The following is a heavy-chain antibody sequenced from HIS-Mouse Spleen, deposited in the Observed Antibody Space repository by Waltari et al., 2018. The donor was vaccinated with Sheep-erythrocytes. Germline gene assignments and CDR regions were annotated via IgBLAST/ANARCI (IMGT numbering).Heavy chain of an antibody. D-gene: IGHD5-12*01. CDR1: GYTFTSYD. CDR2: MNPNSGNK. J-gene: IGHJ4*02. CDR3: ARGHYSGYDFDY. V-gene: IGHV1-8*01. Sequence: QVQLVQSGAEVKKPGASVKVSCKASGYTFTSYDINWVRQATGQGLGWMGWMNPNSGNKGYEQKFQGRVTMTRNTSISTAYMELSSLRSEDTAVYYCARGHYSGYDFDYWGQGTLVTVSS.